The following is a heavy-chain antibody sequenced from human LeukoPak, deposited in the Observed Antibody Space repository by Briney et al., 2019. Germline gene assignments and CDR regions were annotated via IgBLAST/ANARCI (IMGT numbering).Heavy chain of an antibody. V-gene: IGHV3-9*01. CDR3: AKDKVDDIRGYYYRGAYFQH. D-gene: IGHD3-22*01. CDR2: ISWNRGNI. J-gene: IGHJ1*01. CDR1: GFTVDDYA. Sequence: GRSLRLSCEASGFTVDDYAMHWARQAPGKGLEWVSGISWNRGNIGYADSVKGRFIISRDNAKNSLYLQMNSLRPEDTALYYCAKDKVDDIRGYYYRGAYFQHWGLGTLVIVSS.